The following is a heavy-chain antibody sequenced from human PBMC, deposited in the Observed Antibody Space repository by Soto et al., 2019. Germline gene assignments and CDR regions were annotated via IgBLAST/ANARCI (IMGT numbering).Heavy chain of an antibody. D-gene: IGHD3-10*01. V-gene: IGHV3-23*01. CDR1: GFTFSSYA. J-gene: IGHJ4*02. CDR2: ISGSGGST. CDR3: AKITVSRLWFGELLSCVFDY. Sequence: EVQLLESGGGLVQPGGSLRLSCAASGFTFSSYAMSWVRQAPGKGLEWVSAISGSGGSTYYADSVKGRFTISRDNSKNTLYLQMNSLRAEDTAVYYCAKITVSRLWFGELLSCVFDYWGQGTLVTVSS.